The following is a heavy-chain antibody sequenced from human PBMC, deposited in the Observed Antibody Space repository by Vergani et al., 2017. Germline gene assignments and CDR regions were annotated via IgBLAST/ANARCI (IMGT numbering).Heavy chain of an antibody. V-gene: IGHV3-33*01. CDR2: TWYEGNNN. J-gene: IGHJ4*02. CDR1: SFKLGDYG. D-gene: IGHD5-24*01. CDR3: ARETRDTPSSLDF. Sequence: VQPVESGGGVVQPGRSLRLSCTPSSFKLGDYGMHWVRQAPGRGLEWVSMTWYEGNNNYYADSVKGRFTISKDISKNTLYLQMNSLRGYDTAVYYCARETRDTPSSLDFWGQGTLVTVSS.